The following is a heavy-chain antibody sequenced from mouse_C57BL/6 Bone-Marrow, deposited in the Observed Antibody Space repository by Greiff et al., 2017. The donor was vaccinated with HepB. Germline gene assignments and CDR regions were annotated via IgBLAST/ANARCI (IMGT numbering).Heavy chain of an antibody. CDR3: ARWITTVVATGDYFDY. CDR2: INPSNGCT. D-gene: IGHD1-1*01. V-gene: IGHV1-53*01. J-gene: IGHJ2*01. CDR1: GYTFTSYW. Sequence: QVQLQQSGTELVKPGASVKLSCKASGYTFTSYWMHWVKQRPGQGLEWIGNINPSNGCTNYNEKFKSKATLTVDKSSSTAYMQLTSLTSEDSAVYYCARWITTVVATGDYFDYWGQGTTLTVSS.